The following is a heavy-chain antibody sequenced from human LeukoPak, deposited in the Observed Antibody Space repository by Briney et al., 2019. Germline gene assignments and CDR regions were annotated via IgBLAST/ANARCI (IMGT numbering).Heavy chain of an antibody. CDR2: ISWNSGSI. CDR1: GFTFDDYA. Sequence: SLRLSCAASGFTFDDYAMHWVRQAPGKGLEWVSGISWNSGSIGYADSVKGRFTISRDNAKNSLYLQMNSLRAEDTALYYCAKDMYYDFWSGYYTGNNYYYGMDVWGQRTTVTVSS. D-gene: IGHD3-3*01. J-gene: IGHJ6*02. V-gene: IGHV3-9*01. CDR3: AKDMYYDFWSGYYTGNNYYYGMDV.